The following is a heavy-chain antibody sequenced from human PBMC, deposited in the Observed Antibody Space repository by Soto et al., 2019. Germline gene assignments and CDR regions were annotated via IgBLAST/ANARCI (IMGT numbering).Heavy chain of an antibody. J-gene: IGHJ4*02. CDR2: ISGSGGST. D-gene: IGHD4-17*01. V-gene: IGHV3-23*01. CDR3: AKDRYGDYVFFDY. CDR1: GFTFSSYA. Sequence: LRLSCAASGFTFSSYAMSWVRQAPGKGLEWVSAISGSGGSTYYADSVKGRFTISRDNSKNTLYLQMNSLRAEDTAVYYCAKDRYGDYVFFDYWGQGTLVTVSS.